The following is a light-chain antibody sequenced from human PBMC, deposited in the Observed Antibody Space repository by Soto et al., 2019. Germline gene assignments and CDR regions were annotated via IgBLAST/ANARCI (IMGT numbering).Light chain of an antibody. CDR2: AAS. Sequence: DIQMTQSPSSLSAYVGYRVTITCRASQYIRSDLAWYQQKPGTAPKRLIYAASNLQSGVPSRFSGSGSGTEFTLTISSLQPEDFATYYCLHHNDYWTFGQGTKVDIK. V-gene: IGKV1-17*01. CDR1: QYIRSD. CDR3: LHHNDYWT. J-gene: IGKJ1*01.